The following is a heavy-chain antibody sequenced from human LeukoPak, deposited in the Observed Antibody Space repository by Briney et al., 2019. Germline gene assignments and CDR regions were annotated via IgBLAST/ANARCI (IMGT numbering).Heavy chain of an antibody. D-gene: IGHD2-15*01. Sequence: GGSLRLSCAASGFSFSSYAMHWVRQAPGKGLEWVPVISYDGSNKYYADSVKGRFTISRDNSKNTLYLQMNSLRAEDTAVYYCARPFSPTHRSLPAIGPLVEPAAWAFDIWGQGTMVTVSS. V-gene: IGHV3-30-3*01. CDR3: ARPFSPTHRSLPAIGPLVEPAAWAFDI. CDR1: GFSFSSYA. J-gene: IGHJ3*02. CDR2: ISYDGSNK.